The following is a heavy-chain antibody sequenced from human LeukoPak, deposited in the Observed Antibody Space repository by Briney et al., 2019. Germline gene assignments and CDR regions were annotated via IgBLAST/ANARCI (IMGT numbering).Heavy chain of an antibody. Sequence: SQTLSLACAISGDSVSSDSASWNWIRQSPSRGLEWLGRTYYRSKWNSDYAISVKSRITINPDTSKNQFSLHLNSVTPEDTAIYYCARDPDSSYEWGPFDPWGQGTLVTVSS. J-gene: IGHJ5*02. CDR1: GDSVSSDSAS. CDR3: ARDPDSSYEWGPFDP. V-gene: IGHV6-1*01. D-gene: IGHD1-26*01. CDR2: TYYRSKWNS.